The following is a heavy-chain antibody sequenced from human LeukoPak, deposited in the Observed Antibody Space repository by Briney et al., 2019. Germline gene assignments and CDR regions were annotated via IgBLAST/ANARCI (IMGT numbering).Heavy chain of an antibody. CDR1: GYTFTDYY. Sequence: ASVKISCKVSGYTFTDYYMHWGQQAPGKGLEWMGRVDPEDGETIYAEKFQCRVTITADTSTARGYMALSRLTSEDTAVYYCATPYYDSSGWDFDIWGQGTMVTVSS. J-gene: IGHJ3*02. CDR3: ATPYYDSSGWDFDI. CDR2: VDPEDGET. D-gene: IGHD3-22*01. V-gene: IGHV1-69-2*01.